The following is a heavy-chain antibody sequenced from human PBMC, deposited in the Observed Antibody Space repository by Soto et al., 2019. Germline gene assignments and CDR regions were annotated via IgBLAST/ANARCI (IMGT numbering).Heavy chain of an antibody. V-gene: IGHV1-18*01. CDR3: ARDLGVVDATPSGY. J-gene: IGHJ4*02. D-gene: IGHD2-15*01. CDR2: ISAYNGNT. Sequence: QVQLVQSGAEVKKPGASVKVSCKASGYTFTSYGISWVRQAPGQGLEWMGWISAYNGNTNYAQKLQGRVTMTTDTPPRTAYMELRSLRSDDTAVYYCARDLGVVDATPSGYWGQGTLVTVSS. CDR1: GYTFTSYG.